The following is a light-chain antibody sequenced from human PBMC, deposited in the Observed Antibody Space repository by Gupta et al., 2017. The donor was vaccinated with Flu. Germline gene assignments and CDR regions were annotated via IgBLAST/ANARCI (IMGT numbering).Light chain of an antibody. CDR3: QQYDSTPLT. J-gene: IGKJ4*01. CDR2: DAS. Sequence: QITQSPSSLSASLGDRVTITCQASQDITNYLNWFQQKPGEAPKLLISDASNPEPGVPSRFSGSRSGTAFTLTINGLQSGDIATYYCQQYDSTPLTFGQGTKVEIK. CDR1: QDITNY. V-gene: IGKV1-33*01.